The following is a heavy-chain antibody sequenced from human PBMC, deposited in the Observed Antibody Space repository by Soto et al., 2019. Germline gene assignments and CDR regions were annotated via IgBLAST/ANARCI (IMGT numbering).Heavy chain of an antibody. CDR2: IKSKTDGGTT. D-gene: IGHD6-13*01. CDR1: GCTFSNAW. Sequence: GGSLRLSCAASGCTFSNAWMNWVRQAPGKGLEWVGRIKSKTDGGTTDYAAPVKGRFTISRDDSKNTLYLQMNSLKTEDTAVYYCTTDPPQFGPQLVGPVGYYYGMDVCGQGTTVTVSS. CDR3: TTDPPQFGPQLVGPVGYYYGMDV. J-gene: IGHJ6*02. V-gene: IGHV3-15*07.